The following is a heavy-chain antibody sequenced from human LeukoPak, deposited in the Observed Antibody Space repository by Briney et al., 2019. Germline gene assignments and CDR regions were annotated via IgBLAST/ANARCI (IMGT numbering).Heavy chain of an antibody. D-gene: IGHD3-10*01. CDR1: GFTCSSYA. J-gene: IGHJ4*02. CDR3: ARDFPRMVRGVMSYYFDY. V-gene: IGHV3-30*04. CDR2: ISYDGSDK. Sequence: GGSLRLSCAASGFTCSSYAMHWVRQAPGKGLEWVAVISYDGSDKYYADSVKGRFTISRDNSKNTLYLQMNSLRAEDTAVYYCARDFPRMVRGVMSYYFDYWGQGTLVTVSS.